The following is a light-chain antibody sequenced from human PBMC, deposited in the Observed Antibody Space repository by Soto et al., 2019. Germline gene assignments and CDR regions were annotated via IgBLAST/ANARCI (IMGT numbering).Light chain of an antibody. CDR3: QQYNNWPPWT. CDR1: QSIDSY. CDR2: DAS. Sequence: EIVLTQSPATLSLSPGERATLSCRASQSIDSYLAWYQQKRGQAPRLLIYDASNRATGIPARFSGSGSGTEFTLTISSLQPDDFATYYCQQYNNWPPWTFGQGTKVDIK. V-gene: IGKV3-11*01. J-gene: IGKJ1*01.